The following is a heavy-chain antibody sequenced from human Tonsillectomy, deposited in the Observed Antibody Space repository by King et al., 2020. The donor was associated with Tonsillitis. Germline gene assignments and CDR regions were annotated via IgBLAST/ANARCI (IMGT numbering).Heavy chain of an antibody. V-gene: IGHV5-51*07. D-gene: IGHD6-13*01. Sequence: QLVQSGAEVKKPGESLKISCQGSGYSFTSYLIAWVHQMPGKGLEWMGIIYPGDSDTISSPSFQVQATISDDKAINTSYLQWSSLKASDTAMYYCARLVGAAAAGTGFDYWGQGTLVTVSS. CDR1: GYSFTSYL. CDR2: IYPGDSDT. J-gene: IGHJ4*02. CDR3: ARLVGAAAAGTGFDY.